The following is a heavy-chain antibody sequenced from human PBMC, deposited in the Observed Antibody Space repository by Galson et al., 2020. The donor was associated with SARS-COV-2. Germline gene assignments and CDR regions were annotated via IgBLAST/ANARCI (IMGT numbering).Heavy chain of an antibody. J-gene: IGHJ4*02. CDR1: GYTFTSYA. D-gene: IGHD5-12*01. CDR2: INTNTGNP. V-gene: IGHV7-4-1*02. Sequence: ASVKVSCKASGYTFTSYAMNWVRQAPGQGLEWMGWINTNTGNPTYAQGFTGRFVFSLDTSVSTAYLQISSLKAEDTAVYYCATELFGGGYDAVDYWGQGTLVTVSS. CDR3: ATELFGGGYDAVDY.